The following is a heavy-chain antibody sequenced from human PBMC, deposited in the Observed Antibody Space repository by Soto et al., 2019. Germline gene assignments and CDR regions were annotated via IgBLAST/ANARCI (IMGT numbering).Heavy chain of an antibody. Sequence: RGESLKISCKGSGYIFSSYWIGWVRQMPGKGLEWMGLTHGGDANTRYSPSFEGQVTISTDKSITTAYRQWSSLKASDTAMYYCAIRGTYSSACDYCGQGTLATAPQ. J-gene: IGHJ4*02. V-gene: IGHV5-51*01. D-gene: IGHD3-22*01. CDR2: THGGDANT. CDR1: GYIFSSYW. CDR3: AIRGTYSSACDY.